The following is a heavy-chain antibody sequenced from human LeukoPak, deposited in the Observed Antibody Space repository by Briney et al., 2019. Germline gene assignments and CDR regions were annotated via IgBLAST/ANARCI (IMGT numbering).Heavy chain of an antibody. J-gene: IGHJ6*03. CDR2: GSAIFGTA. CDR1: GGTCSRYA. Sequence: ASVKVSGKAAGGTCSRYAISWVREARRQGRGWVGGGSAIFGTANYAQQFQGRVTITADESTSTAYMELSSLRSEDTAVYYCASIDYSNYSGYYSYYSMDVWGKGTTVTVSS. D-gene: IGHD4-11*01. CDR3: ASIDYSNYSGYYSYYSMDV. V-gene: IGHV1-69*13.